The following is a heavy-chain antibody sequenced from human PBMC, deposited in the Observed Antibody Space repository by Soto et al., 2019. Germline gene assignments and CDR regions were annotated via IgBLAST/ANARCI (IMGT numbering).Heavy chain of an antibody. CDR1: GFTFSSYG. Sequence: QVQLVESGGGVVQPGRSLRLSCAASGFTFSSYGMHWVRQAPGKGLEWVAVISYDGSNKYYADSVKGRFTISRDNSKKTLYLQMNSLRAEDTAVYYRAKDLGLGYCSSTSCFYGMDVWGQGTTVTVSS. D-gene: IGHD2-2*01. CDR3: AKDLGLGYCSSTSCFYGMDV. J-gene: IGHJ6*02. CDR2: ISYDGSNK. V-gene: IGHV3-30*18.